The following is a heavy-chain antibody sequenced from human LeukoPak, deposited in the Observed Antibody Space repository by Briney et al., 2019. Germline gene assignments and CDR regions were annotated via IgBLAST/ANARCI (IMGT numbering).Heavy chain of an antibody. CDR2: ISGSGGST. CDR1: GFTFSSYA. Sequence: AGGSLRLSCASSGFTFSSYAMSWVRQAPGKGLEWVSAISGSGGSTYYADSVKGRFTISRDNSKNTLYLQMNSLRAEDTAVYYCAKRSSGYSSALYYFDYWGQGTLVTVS. CDR3: AKRSSGYSSALYYFDY. D-gene: IGHD6-19*01. V-gene: IGHV3-23*01. J-gene: IGHJ4*02.